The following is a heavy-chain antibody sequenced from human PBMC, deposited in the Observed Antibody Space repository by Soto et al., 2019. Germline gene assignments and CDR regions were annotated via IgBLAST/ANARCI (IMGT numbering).Heavy chain of an antibody. CDR2: IYHSGST. CDR3: ARWLNYYDSSGSKGDDDFDI. D-gene: IGHD3-22*01. Sequence: SETLSLTCAVSGGSISSSNWWSWVRQPPGKGLEWIGEIYHSGSTNYNPSLKSRVTISVDKSKNQFSLKLSSVTAAETAVYYCARWLNYYDSSGSKGDDDFDIWGQGTMVTVSS. CDR1: GGSISSSNW. J-gene: IGHJ3*02. V-gene: IGHV4-4*02.